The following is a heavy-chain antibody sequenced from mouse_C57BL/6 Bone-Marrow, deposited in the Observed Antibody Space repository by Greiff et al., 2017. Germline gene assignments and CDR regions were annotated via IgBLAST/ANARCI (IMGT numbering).Heavy chain of an antibody. D-gene: IGHD4-1*01. J-gene: IGHJ2*01. Sequence: VQLQQSGPVLVKPGASVKMSCKASGYTFTDYYMNWVKQSHGKSLEWIGVINPYNGGTSYNQKFKGKATLTVDKSSSPASMELTRLTSEDSAYYYCAPNWGAYLDDWGQGTTLTVSS. CDR3: APNWGAYLDD. CDR2: INPYNGGT. V-gene: IGHV1-19*01. CDR1: GYTFTDYY.